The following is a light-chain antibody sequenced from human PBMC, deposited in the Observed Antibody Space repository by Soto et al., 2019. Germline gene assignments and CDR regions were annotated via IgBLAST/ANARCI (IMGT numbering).Light chain of an antibody. CDR1: QSVLYSSNNKNY. CDR2: WAS. J-gene: IGKJ1*01. V-gene: IGKV4-1*01. CDR3: QQYHSIPWT. Sequence: DIVMTQSPDSLAVSLGERATIDCKSSQSVLYSSNNKNYLAWYQQKPGQPPKVLIYWASTRESGVPDRFSGSGSGTDFTLTISKLQAEDVAVYYCQQYHSIPWTFGQGTKVEIK.